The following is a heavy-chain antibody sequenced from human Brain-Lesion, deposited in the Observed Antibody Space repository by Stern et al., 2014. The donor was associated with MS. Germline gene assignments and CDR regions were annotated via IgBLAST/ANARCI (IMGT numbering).Heavy chain of an antibody. CDR3: ARGLYYFDY. V-gene: IGHV3-33*01. CDR1: GFTFSAYG. CDR2: IWFDGSTK. Sequence: QVQLVESGGGVVQPGRSLRVSCAASGFTFSAYGMHWVRQAPGKGLEWVGVIWFDGSTKSYADSVKGRFTISRDNSKNTLYLQLNSLRAEDTAVFYCARGLYYFDYWGRGTLVTVSS. J-gene: IGHJ4*02.